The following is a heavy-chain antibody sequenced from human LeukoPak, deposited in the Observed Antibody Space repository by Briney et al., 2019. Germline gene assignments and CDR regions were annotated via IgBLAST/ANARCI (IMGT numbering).Heavy chain of an antibody. CDR1: GYTFTSYY. J-gene: IGHJ3*02. CDR2: INPSGGST. D-gene: IGHD5-18*01. Sequence: ASVKVSCKASGYTFTSYYMHWVRQAPGQGLAWMGIINPSGGSTSYAQKFQGRVTMTRDTSTSTVYMELSSLRSEDTAVYYCARDSPSWIQLWLRSDAFDIWGQGTMVTVSS. V-gene: IGHV1-46*01. CDR3: ARDSPSWIQLWLRSDAFDI.